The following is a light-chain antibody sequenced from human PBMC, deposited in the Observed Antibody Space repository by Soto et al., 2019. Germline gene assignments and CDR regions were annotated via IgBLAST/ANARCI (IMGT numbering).Light chain of an antibody. V-gene: IGKV3-20*01. J-gene: IGKJ1*01. CDR1: QSVSSSY. CDR3: QPYGGSPWT. CDR2: GAS. Sequence: EIVLTQSPGTLSLSPGERATLSCRASQSVSSSYLAWYQQKPGQAPRLLIYGASSRATGIPDRFSGSGSGTDFTLTISRLEPEDFAVYYCQPYGGSPWTFGQGTKVQIK.